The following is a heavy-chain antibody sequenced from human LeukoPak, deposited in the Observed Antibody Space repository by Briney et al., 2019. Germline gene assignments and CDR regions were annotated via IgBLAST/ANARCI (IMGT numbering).Heavy chain of an antibody. J-gene: IGHJ4*02. CDR3: TRKAPIAGAAYFDY. CDR1: GYSFTSYW. V-gene: IGHV5-51*01. D-gene: IGHD6-19*01. Sequence: GESLKISCKGSGYSFTSYWIGWVRQMPGKGLEWMGIIYPGDSDTRYSPSFQGQVTISADKSISTAYLQWSSLKASDTAIYYCTRKAPIAGAAYFDYWGKGTLVPVS. CDR2: IYPGDSDT.